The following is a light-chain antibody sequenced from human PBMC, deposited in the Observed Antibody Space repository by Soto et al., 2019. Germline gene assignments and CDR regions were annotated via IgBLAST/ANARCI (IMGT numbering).Light chain of an antibody. V-gene: IGKV2-24*01. Sequence: IVLAQTPLSSPVTLGQPASISCRSTHSLGHSDGNTYLSWLHQRPGQPPRLLIYNVSNRFSGVPDRFSGSGAGTDFTLEISRVEAEDVGTYYCMQGLAFPPYIFGQGTKLQIK. CDR2: NVS. CDR1: HSLGHSDGNTY. J-gene: IGKJ2*01. CDR3: MQGLAFPPYI.